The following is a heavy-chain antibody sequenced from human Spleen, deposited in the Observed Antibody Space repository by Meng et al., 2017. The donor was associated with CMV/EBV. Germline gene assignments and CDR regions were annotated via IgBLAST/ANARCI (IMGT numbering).Heavy chain of an antibody. CDR3: ARDLIYFGVVHHAFDI. CDR2: ISSSSSYI. Sequence: GGSLRLSCAASGFTFSSYNMNWVRQAPGEGLEWVSFISSSSSYIYYADSVRGRFTISRDNAKNSLYLQMTSLRAEDTAVYYCARDLIYFGVVHHAFDIWAKGQWSPSPQ. D-gene: IGHD3-3*01. V-gene: IGHV3-21*01. J-gene: IGHJ3*02. CDR1: GFTFSSYN.